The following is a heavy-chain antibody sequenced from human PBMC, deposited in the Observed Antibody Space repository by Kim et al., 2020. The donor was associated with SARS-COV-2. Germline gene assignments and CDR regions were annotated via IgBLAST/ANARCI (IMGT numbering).Heavy chain of an antibody. D-gene: IGHD4-17*01. CDR2: IYSGGST. CDR3: ASLIMTTVTPFYYYGMDV. V-gene: IGHV3-53*01. CDR1: GFTVSSNY. Sequence: GGSLRLSCAASGFTVSSNYMSWVRQAPGKGLEWVSVIYSGGSTYYADSVKGRFTISRDNSKNTLYLQMNSLRAEDTAVYYCASLIMTTVTPFYYYGMDVWGQGTTVTVSS. J-gene: IGHJ6*02.